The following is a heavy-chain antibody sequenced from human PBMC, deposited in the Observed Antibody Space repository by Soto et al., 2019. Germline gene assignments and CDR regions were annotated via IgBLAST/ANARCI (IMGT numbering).Heavy chain of an antibody. Sequence: GGSLRLSCAASGFTFSNAWMNWVRQAPGKGLEWVGRIKSKTDGGTTDYAAPVKGRFTISRDDSKNTLYLQMNSLKTEDTAVYYCTTVAYYDSSGYYYTVDYYYYGMDVWGQGTTVTVSS. V-gene: IGHV3-15*07. D-gene: IGHD3-22*01. J-gene: IGHJ6*02. CDR2: IKSKTDGGTT. CDR1: GFTFSNAW. CDR3: TTVAYYDSSGYYYTVDYYYYGMDV.